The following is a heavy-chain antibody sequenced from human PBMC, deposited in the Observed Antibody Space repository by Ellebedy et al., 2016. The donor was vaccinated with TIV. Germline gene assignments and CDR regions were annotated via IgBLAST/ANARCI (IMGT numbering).Heavy chain of an antibody. CDR3: ARAYYYDSSGYHFDY. Sequence: ASVKVSCKASGYTFSSHGITWVRQAPGQGLEWMGWISAYNGDTKYAQELQGRVTMTTDTSTSTAYMDLRNLTSDDTAVYYCARAYYYDSSGYHFDYWGQGTLVTVSS. D-gene: IGHD3-22*01. J-gene: IGHJ4*02. CDR2: ISAYNGDT. CDR1: GYTFSSHG. V-gene: IGHV1-18*01.